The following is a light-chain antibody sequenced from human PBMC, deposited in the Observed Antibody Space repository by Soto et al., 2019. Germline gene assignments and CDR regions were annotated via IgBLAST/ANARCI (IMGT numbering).Light chain of an antibody. V-gene: IGKV1-12*01. CDR3: QQANSFPT. CDR1: QGISSW. J-gene: IGKJ5*01. Sequence: DVEISKNQSSVSASVGDRVTITCRASQGISSWLAWYQQKPGKAPKLLIYAASSLQSGVPSRFSGSGSGTDFTLSISSLQPEDFATYYCQQANSFPTFGQGTRLEIK. CDR2: AAS.